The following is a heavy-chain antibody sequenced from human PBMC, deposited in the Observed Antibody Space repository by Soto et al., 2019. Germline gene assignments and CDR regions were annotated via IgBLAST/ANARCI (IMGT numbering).Heavy chain of an antibody. CDR1: GFTFSSYS. Sequence: EVQLVESGGGLVKPGGSLRLSCAASGFTFSSYSMNWVRQAPGKGLEWVSSISSSSSYIYYADSVKGRFTISRDNAKNSLYLQMNSLRAEDTAVYLCARAPYYYDSRGYYAYWGQGTLVTVSS. CDR3: ARAPYYYDSRGYYAY. CDR2: ISSSSSYI. D-gene: IGHD3-22*01. J-gene: IGHJ4*02. V-gene: IGHV3-21*01.